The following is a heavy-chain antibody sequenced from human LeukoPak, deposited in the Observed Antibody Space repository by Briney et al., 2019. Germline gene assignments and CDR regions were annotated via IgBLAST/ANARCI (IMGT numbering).Heavy chain of an antibody. CDR2: IYYSGST. Sequence: PSETLSLTCTVSGGSISSGGYYWSWIRQHPGKGLEWIGYIYYSGSTYYNPSLKSRVTISVDTSKNQFSLKLSSVTAADTAVYYCARGIVPAARGNWFEPWGQGTLVTVSS. J-gene: IGHJ5*02. D-gene: IGHD2-2*01. CDR1: GGSISSGGYY. CDR3: ARGIVPAARGNWFEP. V-gene: IGHV4-31*03.